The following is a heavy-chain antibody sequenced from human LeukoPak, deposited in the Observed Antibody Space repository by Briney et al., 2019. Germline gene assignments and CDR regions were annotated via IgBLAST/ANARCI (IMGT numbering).Heavy chain of an antibody. D-gene: IGHD3-10*01. CDR1: GFSFSSRW. J-gene: IGHJ4*02. CDR3: ATLLGDITVYDY. Sequence: GGSLRLSCVASGFSFSSRWMSWVRQAPGKGLEWVASITRDGSGKYYSDSVKGRLSISRDNAKSSLFLQMNILRGEETAVYYGATLLGDITVYDYWGQGTLVTVSS. V-gene: IGHV3-7*01. CDR2: ITRDGSGK.